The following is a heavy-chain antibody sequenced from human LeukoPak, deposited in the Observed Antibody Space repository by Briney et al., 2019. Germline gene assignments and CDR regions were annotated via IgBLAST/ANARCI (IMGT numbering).Heavy chain of an antibody. CDR1: GFTFSSYE. D-gene: IGHD6-13*01. J-gene: IGHJ5*02. Sequence: GGSLRLSCAASGFTFSSYEMNWVRQAPGKGLEGVSYISSSGSTIYYADSVKGRFTISRDNAKNSLYLQMNSLRAEDTAVYYCAGSSSWHSDWFDPWGQGTLVTVSS. CDR3: AGSSSWHSDWFDP. CDR2: ISSSGSTI. V-gene: IGHV3-48*03.